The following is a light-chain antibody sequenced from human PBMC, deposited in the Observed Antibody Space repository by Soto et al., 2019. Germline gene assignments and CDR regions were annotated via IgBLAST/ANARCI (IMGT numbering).Light chain of an antibody. CDR3: QHYGASPWP. CDR1: QSLSGNY. CDR2: RAS. V-gene: IGKV3-20*01. J-gene: IGKJ1*01. Sequence: NVLSLSPGALSLSTGERATLSCRASQSLSGNYLAWYQQKPGQAPRVLIYRASIRATGISDRFSGRGSGTDFTLTISRLEPEDFAVYYCQHYGASPWPFGQGTKAAIK.